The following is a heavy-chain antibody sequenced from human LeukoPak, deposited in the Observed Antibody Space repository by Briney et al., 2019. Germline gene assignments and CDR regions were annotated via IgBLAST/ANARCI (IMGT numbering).Heavy chain of an antibody. CDR1: GYTFTSYG. D-gene: IGHD2-2*03. J-gene: IGHJ4*02. CDR2: ISAYNGNT. Sequence: ASVKVSCKASGYTFTSYGISWVRQAPGQGLEWMGWISAYNGNTNYAQKLQGRVTMTTDTSTSTAYMELRSLRSDDTAVYYCAREFGYCSSTSCYAPDYWGKGTLVTVSS. V-gene: IGHV1-18*04. CDR3: AREFGYCSSTSCYAPDY.